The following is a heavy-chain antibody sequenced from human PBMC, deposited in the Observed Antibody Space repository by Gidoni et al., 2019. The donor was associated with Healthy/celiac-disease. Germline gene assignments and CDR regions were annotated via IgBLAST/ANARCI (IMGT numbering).Heavy chain of an antibody. CDR2: LWYDGSNK. Sequence: QVQLVESGGGVVQPGRSLRLSCAASGFTFSSYGMHWVRQAPGKGLEWVAVLWYDGSNKYYADSGKGRFTISRDNSKNTLYLQMNSLRAEDTAVYYCARDYDFWSGYPHAFDIWGQGTMVTVSS. D-gene: IGHD3-3*01. CDR3: ARDYDFWSGYPHAFDI. V-gene: IGHV3-33*01. CDR1: GFTFSSYG. J-gene: IGHJ3*02.